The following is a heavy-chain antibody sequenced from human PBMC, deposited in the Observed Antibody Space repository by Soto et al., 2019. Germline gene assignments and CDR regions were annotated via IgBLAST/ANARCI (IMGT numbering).Heavy chain of an antibody. J-gene: IGHJ4*02. Sequence: EVQLVESGGGVVQHGGPLRLSCAASGFTFNYYWMTWVRQAPRKGLEWVANINQDGNEKYYLNSVKGLVTISRDNAKNSRYLRMNSLGTADTGVYYCASDPRYCSGGSCYPRGYVDYWGQGILVTVSS. V-gene: IGHV3-7*01. CDR3: ASDPRYCSGGSCYPRGYVDY. CDR1: GFTFNYYW. D-gene: IGHD2-15*01. CDR2: INQDGNEK.